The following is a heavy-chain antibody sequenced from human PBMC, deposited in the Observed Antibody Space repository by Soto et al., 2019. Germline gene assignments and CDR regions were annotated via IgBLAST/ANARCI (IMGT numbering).Heavy chain of an antibody. CDR3: ARVLDRRIPNYYGMDV. J-gene: IGHJ6*02. Sequence: SETLSLTCTVSGGSISSYYWSWIRQPPGKGLEWIGYIYYSGSTNYNPSLKSRVTISVDTSKNQFSLKLSSVTAADTAVYYCARVLDRRIPNYYGMDVWGQGTTVTVSS. CDR1: GGSISSYY. CDR2: IYYSGST. V-gene: IGHV4-59*01. D-gene: IGHD1-1*01.